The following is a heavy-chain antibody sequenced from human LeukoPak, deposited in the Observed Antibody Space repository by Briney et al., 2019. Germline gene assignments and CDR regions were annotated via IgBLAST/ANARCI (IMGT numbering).Heavy chain of an antibody. Sequence: EASVKVSCKASGYTFTGYYMHWVRQAPGQGLEWMGWINPNSGGTNYAQKFQGRVTMTRDTSISTAYMELSRLRSDDTAVYYCARDFTAGEDAFDIWGQGTMVTVSS. CDR3: ARDFTAGEDAFDI. CDR2: INPNSGGT. V-gene: IGHV1-2*02. CDR1: GYTFTGYY. J-gene: IGHJ3*02. D-gene: IGHD6-19*01.